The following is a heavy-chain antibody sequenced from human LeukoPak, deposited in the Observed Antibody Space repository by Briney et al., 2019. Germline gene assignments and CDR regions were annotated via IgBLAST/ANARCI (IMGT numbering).Heavy chain of an antibody. J-gene: IGHJ3*02. CDR2: INHSGST. CDR3: ARTMIVVVHDAFDI. V-gene: IGHV4-34*01. D-gene: IGHD3-22*01. Sequence: SETLSLTCAVYGGSFSGYYWSWIRQPPGKGLEWIGEINHSGSTNYNPSLKSRVTISADTSKNQFSLKLSSVTAADTAVYYCARTMIVVVHDAFDIWGQGTMVTVSS. CDR1: GGSFSGYY.